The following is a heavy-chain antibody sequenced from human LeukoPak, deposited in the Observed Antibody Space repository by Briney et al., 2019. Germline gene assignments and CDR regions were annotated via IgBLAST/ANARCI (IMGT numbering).Heavy chain of an antibody. CDR1: GFTFGNYW. V-gene: IGHV3-7*03. CDR3: AKRGSVGTLGHFDY. Sequence: PGGSLRLSCAASGFTFGNYWMSWVRQAPGKGLEWVANIKEDGSEKYYVASVKGRFTISRDNSKNTLFLQMNSLRAEDTAVYYCAKRGSVGTLGHFDYWGQGTLVTVSS. J-gene: IGHJ4*02. CDR2: IKEDGSEK. D-gene: IGHD6-13*01.